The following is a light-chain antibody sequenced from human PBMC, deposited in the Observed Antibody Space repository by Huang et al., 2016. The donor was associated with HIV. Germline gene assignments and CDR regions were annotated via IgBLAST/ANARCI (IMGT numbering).Light chain of an antibody. V-gene: IGKV3-15*01. CDR1: QSVSSN. CDR3: QQYNIWPPLT. J-gene: IGKJ2*01. CDR2: GAS. Sequence: EIVMTQSPATLSLSPGERATLSCRASQSVSSNLAWYQHKPGQAPRLLCYGASTRSSGILAMLSGSGSGTEFALTISRLQSVDLAVYYCQQYNIWPPLTFGQGTKLEIK.